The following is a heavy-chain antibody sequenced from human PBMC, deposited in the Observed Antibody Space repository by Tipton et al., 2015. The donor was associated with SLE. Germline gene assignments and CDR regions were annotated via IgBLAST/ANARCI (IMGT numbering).Heavy chain of an antibody. CDR3: AGYTSGWYNGPDY. V-gene: IGHV4-39*01. CDR2: IYYSGRT. J-gene: IGHJ4*02. D-gene: IGHD6-19*01. Sequence: LRLSCTVSGGSISSSSYYWGWIRQPPGKGLEWIGSIYYSGRTYYNPSLKSQVTIYVDTSKNQFSLKLSSVTAADPAVYYCAGYTSGWYNGPDYWGQGTLVTVSS. CDR1: GGSISSSSYY.